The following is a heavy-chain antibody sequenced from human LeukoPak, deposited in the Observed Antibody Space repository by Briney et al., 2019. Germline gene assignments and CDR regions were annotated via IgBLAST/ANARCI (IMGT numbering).Heavy chain of an antibody. CDR3: ARLRDDYGDKDAFDI. CDR1: GYTFTSYD. V-gene: IGHV1-8*03. J-gene: IGHJ3*02. CDR2: MNPNSGNT. Sequence: ASVKVSCKASGYTFTSYDINWVRQATGQGLEWMGWMNPNSGNTGYAQKFQGRVTITRNTSISTAYMELSSLRSEDTAVYYCARLRDDYGDKDAFDIWGQGTMVTVSS. D-gene: IGHD4-17*01.